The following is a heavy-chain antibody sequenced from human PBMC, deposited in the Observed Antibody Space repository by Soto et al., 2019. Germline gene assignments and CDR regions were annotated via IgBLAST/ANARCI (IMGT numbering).Heavy chain of an antibody. D-gene: IGHD3-10*01. J-gene: IGHJ6*02. Sequence: SETLSLTCTVSGGSISSGGYYWSWIRQHPGKGLEWIGDIYHSGSTNYNPSLKSRVTILVDTSKNQFSLNLSSVTAADTAVYYCARGRLRLRGVINIGQKHYGMDVWGQGTTVTVSS. CDR2: IYHSGST. CDR3: ARGRLRLRGVINIGQKHYGMDV. CDR1: GGSISSGGYY. V-gene: IGHV4-31*03.